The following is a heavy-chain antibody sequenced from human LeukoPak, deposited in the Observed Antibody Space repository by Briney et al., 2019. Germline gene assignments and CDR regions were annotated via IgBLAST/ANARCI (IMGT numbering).Heavy chain of an antibody. V-gene: IGHV4-39*02. Sequence: SETRSLTCSVSGGSISNSNYYWGWIRLPPGKGMEWIGTIYYSGSTNYNPSLKSRLTISVHTSKNQFSMKLRSVTAADTAVYYCARGGHSYGSFRLYFDYWGQGTLVTVSS. D-gene: IGHD5-18*01. CDR1: GGSISNSNYY. CDR2: IYYSGST. CDR3: ARGGHSYGSFRLYFDY. J-gene: IGHJ4*02.